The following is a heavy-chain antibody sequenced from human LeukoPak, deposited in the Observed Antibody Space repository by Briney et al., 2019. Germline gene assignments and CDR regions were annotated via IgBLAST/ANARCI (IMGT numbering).Heavy chain of an antibody. CDR2: IYHSGST. CDR3: ARIDIVVVPAAIDYYYYYGMDV. D-gene: IGHD2-2*01. Sequence: PSGTLSFTCAVSGGSISSSNWWSWVRQPPGKGLEWIGEIYHSGSTNYNPSLKSRVTISVDKSKNQFSLKLSSVTAADTAVYYCARIDIVVVPAAIDYYYYYGMDVWGQGTTVTVSS. J-gene: IGHJ6*02. V-gene: IGHV4-4*02. CDR1: GGSISSSNW.